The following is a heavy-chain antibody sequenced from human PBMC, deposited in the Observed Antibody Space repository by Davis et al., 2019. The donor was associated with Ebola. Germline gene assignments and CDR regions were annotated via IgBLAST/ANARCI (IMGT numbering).Heavy chain of an antibody. V-gene: IGHV3-30*03. D-gene: IGHD2-15*01. J-gene: IGHJ6*02. CDR2: ISYDGSNK. Sequence: GESLKISCAASGFTFSSYGMHWVRQAPGKGLEWVAVISYDGSNKYYADSVKGRFTISRDNSKNTLYLQMNSLRAEDTAVYYCARDDIVVVVAATSGGYYYYGMDVWGQGTTVTVSS. CDR3: ARDDIVVVVAATSGGYYYYGMDV. CDR1: GFTFSSYG.